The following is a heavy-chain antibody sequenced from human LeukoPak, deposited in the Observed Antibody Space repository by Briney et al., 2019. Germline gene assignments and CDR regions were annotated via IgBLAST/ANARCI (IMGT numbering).Heavy chain of an antibody. D-gene: IGHD6-19*01. CDR2: IYYSGST. Sequence: KPSETLSLTCTVSGGSISSGDYYWSWIRQPPGKGLEWIGYIYYSGSTYYNPSLKSRVTISVDTSKNQFSLKLSSVTAAVTAVYYCARASSSGWYEGDYYYYYYMDVWGKGTTVTVSS. J-gene: IGHJ6*03. CDR3: ARASSSGWYEGDYYYYYYMDV. CDR1: GGSISSGDYY. V-gene: IGHV4-30-4*08.